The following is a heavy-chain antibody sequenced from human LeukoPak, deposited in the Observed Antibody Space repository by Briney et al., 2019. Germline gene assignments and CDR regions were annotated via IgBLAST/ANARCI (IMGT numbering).Heavy chain of an antibody. V-gene: IGHV1-2*02. Sequence: ASVKVSCKASRYTFTAYYVHWVRQAPGQGLEWMGWINPNTGGTNYAQKFQGRVTMTKDTSINAAYVELNKLTSDDTAVYYCGRGNKSFDPWGQGTLVTVSS. CDR3: GRGNKSFDP. CDR1: RYTFTAYY. CDR2: INPNTGGT. J-gene: IGHJ5*02.